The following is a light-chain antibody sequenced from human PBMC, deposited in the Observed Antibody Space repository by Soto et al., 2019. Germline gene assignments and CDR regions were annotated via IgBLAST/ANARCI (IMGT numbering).Light chain of an antibody. V-gene: IGLV2-14*01. J-gene: IGLJ2*01. CDR1: SIDVGGYNY. CDR2: DVS. Sequence: QSALTQPASVSGSPGQSITISCTGTSIDVGGYNYVSWYQQHPGKAPKLMIYDVSNRPSGVSSRFSGSKSGNTASLTISGLQAEDEADYYCSSYTSSSTLVVFGGGTKLTVL. CDR3: SSYTSSSTLVV.